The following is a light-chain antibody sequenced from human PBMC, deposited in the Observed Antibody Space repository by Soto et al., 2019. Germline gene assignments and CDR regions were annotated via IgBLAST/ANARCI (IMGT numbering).Light chain of an antibody. J-gene: IGKJ1*01. CDR1: QSVSSY. CDR2: DTS. V-gene: IGKV3-11*01. Sequence: EIVVTNSPGTLSLSPGERATLSCRASQSVSSYLAWYQQKPGQAPRLLIYDTSYRATGIPARFSGSGSGTDFTLTISSLEPEDFAVYYCQQYDSSPRTFGQGAKVDIK. CDR3: QQYDSSPRT.